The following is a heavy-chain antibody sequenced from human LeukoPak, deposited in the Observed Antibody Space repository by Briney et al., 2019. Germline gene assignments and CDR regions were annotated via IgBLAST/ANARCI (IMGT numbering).Heavy chain of an antibody. V-gene: IGHV1-18*04. J-gene: IGHJ4*02. CDR1: GYTFTSYY. CDR3: AVHDTVVTPFWVDY. D-gene: IGHD4-23*01. CDR2: ISAYNGNT. Sequence: ASVKVSCKASGYTFTSYYMHWVRQAPGQGLEWMGWISAYNGNTNYAQKLQGRVTMTTDTSTSTAYMELRSLRSDDTAVYYCAVHDTVVTPFWVDYWGQGTLVTVSS.